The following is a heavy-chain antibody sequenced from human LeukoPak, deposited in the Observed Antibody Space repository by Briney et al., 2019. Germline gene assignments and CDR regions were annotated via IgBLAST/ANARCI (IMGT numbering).Heavy chain of an antibody. CDR1: GGSISSYF. CDR3: ATSVGYHGSKNAFDV. CDR2: THYSGST. Sequence: PSETLSLTCSVSGGSISSYFRTWIRQPPGKRLEWIGNTHYSGSTNYNPSLKGRVSISLDTSKNGFSLELTSVTAADTAVYYCATSVGYHGSKNAFDVWGLGTMVTVSS. D-gene: IGHD2-15*01. V-gene: IGHV4-59*08. J-gene: IGHJ3*01.